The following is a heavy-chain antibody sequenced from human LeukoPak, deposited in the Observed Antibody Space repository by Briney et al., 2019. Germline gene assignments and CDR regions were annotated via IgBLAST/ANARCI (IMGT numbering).Heavy chain of an antibody. J-gene: IGHJ3*02. CDR3: AKVLGVANWADAFDI. CDR2: IRGSGGNT. CDR1: GCTFTRNA. V-gene: IGHV3-23*01. D-gene: IGHD7-27*01. Sequence: PGGSLRLSCAASGCTFTRNAMSWVRQAPGKGLEWVSAIRGSGGNTYFADSVKGRFTISIDNSNNTLYLQMNSLRAEDTAVYYCAKVLGVANWADAFDIWGQGTMVTVSS.